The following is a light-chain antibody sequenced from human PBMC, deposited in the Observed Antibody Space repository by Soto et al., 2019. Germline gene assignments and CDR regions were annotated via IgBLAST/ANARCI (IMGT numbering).Light chain of an antibody. V-gene: IGLV2-14*01. CDR2: DVS. Sequence: QSVLTQPASVSGSPGQSITISCTGTSSDVGGYNYVSWYQQHQGKAPKLMIYDVSNRPSGLSNRCSGAKSGNTASLTISGLQAEDEADYYCSSYTSSSTLVVFGGGTKLTVL. J-gene: IGLJ2*01. CDR3: SSYTSSSTLVV. CDR1: SSDVGGYNY.